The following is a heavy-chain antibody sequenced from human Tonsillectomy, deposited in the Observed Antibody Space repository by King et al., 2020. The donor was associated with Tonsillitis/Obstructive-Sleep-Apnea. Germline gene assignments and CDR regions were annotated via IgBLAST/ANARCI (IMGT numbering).Heavy chain of an antibody. CDR1: GFTFSSYA. CDR3: AKAGTIIVDDYYCGMDV. V-gene: IGHV3-23*04. J-gene: IGHJ6*02. CDR2: ISGSGGST. D-gene: IGHD3-3*01. Sequence: QLVQSGGGLVQPGGSLRLSCAASGFTFSSYAMSWVRQAPGKGLEWVSAISGSGGSTYYADSVKGRFTISRDNSKNTLYLQMNSLRAEDTAVYYCAKAGTIIVDDYYCGMDVWGQGTTVTVSS.